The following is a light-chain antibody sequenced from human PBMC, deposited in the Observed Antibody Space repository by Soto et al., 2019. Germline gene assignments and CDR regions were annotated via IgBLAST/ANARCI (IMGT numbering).Light chain of an antibody. Sequence: DIQRTQSPSFLSPSIGESFTITCRASQVISTSLAWYQVKPGKATKLLIYAASTLESGVPSRFSATVSGTEFSLTITSLQPEEFATYYCQQLFDSPITFGQGTRLEIK. V-gene: IGKV1-9*01. CDR3: QQLFDSPIT. J-gene: IGKJ5*01. CDR2: AAS. CDR1: QVISTS.